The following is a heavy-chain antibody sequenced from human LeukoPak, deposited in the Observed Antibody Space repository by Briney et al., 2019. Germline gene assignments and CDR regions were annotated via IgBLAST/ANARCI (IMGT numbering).Heavy chain of an antibody. CDR1: GFTFSIYW. Sequence: GGSLRLSCAASGFTFSIYWMSWVRQPPGKGLEWVANINQDGSEKYYADSVKGRFTISRGNAKNSLFLQMNSLRAEDTAVYYCATSGSGGSSDGSFDIWGRGTMVTVSS. V-gene: IGHV3-7*01. J-gene: IGHJ3*02. CDR3: ATSGSGGSSDGSFDI. CDR2: INQDGSEK. D-gene: IGHD2-15*01.